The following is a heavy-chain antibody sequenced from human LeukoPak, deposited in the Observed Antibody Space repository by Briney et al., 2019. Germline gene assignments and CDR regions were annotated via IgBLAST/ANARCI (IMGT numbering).Heavy chain of an antibody. CDR1: GGSFSGDY. CDR3: ARYACGSGKI. V-gene: IGHV4-34*01. Sequence: SETLSLTCAVYGGSFSGDYWSSIRQPPGKGLEWIGVINHSGSTNYNPSLKSRATISVDTSKNQFSLKLSSVTAGDTAVYYCARYACGSGKIWGQGTLVTVSS. D-gene: IGHD3-10*01. CDR2: INHSGST. J-gene: IGHJ4*02.